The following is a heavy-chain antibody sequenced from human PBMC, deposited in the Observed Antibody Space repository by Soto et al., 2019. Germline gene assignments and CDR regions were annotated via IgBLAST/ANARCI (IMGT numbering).Heavy chain of an antibody. Sequence: EVQLVESGGGLVQPGRSLRLSCAASGFIFDDYAMHWVRQAPGKGLEWVAVISGNSGSLGYADSVKGRFTISRDNAKNSLYLQMNRLRAEDTSLYYCAKDRYSSAAYYYYGMYAWCQVTTVTVSS. V-gene: IGHV3-9*01. J-gene: IGHJ6*02. D-gene: IGHD6-19*01. CDR3: AKDRYSSAAYYYYGMYA. CDR2: ISGNSGSL. CDR1: GFIFDDYA.